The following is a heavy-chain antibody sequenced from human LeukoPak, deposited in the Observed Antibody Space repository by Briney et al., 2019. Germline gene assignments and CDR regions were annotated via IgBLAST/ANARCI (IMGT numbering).Heavy chain of an antibody. Sequence: PSETLSLTCTVSGGSISSSSYYWGWIRQPPGKGLEWIGSIYYSGSTYYNPSLKSRVTISVDTSKNQFSLKLSSVTAADTAVYYCARPSGGRVIWFDPWGQGTLVTVSS. D-gene: IGHD1-26*01. J-gene: IGHJ5*02. CDR3: ARPSGGRVIWFDP. CDR1: GGSISSSSYY. V-gene: IGHV4-39*01. CDR2: IYYSGST.